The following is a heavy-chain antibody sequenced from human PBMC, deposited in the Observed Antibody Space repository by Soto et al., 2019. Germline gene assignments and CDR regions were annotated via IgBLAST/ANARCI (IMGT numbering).Heavy chain of an antibody. CDR2: IFYSGTT. V-gene: IGHV4-31*03. D-gene: IGHD2-2*01. Sequence: TLSLTCTVSGGSISSGGYYWSWIRQHPGKGLEWIGYIFYSGTTYYNPSLKSRVTISVDTSKNQFSLKLSSVTAADTAVYYSAIAFVVGAAALPKIGWFDPWGQGTLVTVSS. CDR1: GGSISSGGYY. J-gene: IGHJ5*02. CDR3: AIAFVVGAAALPKIGWFDP.